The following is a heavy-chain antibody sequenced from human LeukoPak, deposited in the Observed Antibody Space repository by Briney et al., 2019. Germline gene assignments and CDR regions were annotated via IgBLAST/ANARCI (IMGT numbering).Heavy chain of an antibody. D-gene: IGHD2-2*01. J-gene: IGHJ4*02. CDR1: GFTFGDYA. V-gene: IGHV3-49*03. CDR2: IRSKAYGGKT. CDR3: TRRPTDIVVVPAAYYFDY. Sequence: PGGSLRLSCTASGFTFGDYAMSWFRQAPGKGLEWVGFIRSKAYGGKTEYAASVKGRFTISRDDSKSTAYLQMNSLKTEDTAVYYCTRRPTDIVVVPAAYYFDYWGQGTLVTVSS.